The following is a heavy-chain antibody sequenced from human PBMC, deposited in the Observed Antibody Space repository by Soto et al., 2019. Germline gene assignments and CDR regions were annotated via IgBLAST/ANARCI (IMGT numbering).Heavy chain of an antibody. CDR2: ISYEGSEK. CDR3: VKDKGAAAGFDY. CDR1: GFTFSNNG. Sequence: QVHLVESGGGVVQPGRSLRLSCAASGFTFSNNGMHWVRQAPGKGLEWMGVISYEGSEKYYAGSVKGRFTISRDNSKNTLYLQMVTLRAEDTAIYYCVKDKGAAAGFDYWGQGILVTVSS. V-gene: IGHV3-30*18. D-gene: IGHD6-13*01. J-gene: IGHJ4*02.